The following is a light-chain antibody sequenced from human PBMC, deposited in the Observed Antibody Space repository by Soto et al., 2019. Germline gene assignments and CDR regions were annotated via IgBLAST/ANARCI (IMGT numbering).Light chain of an antibody. CDR3: QQYYYWWT. V-gene: IGKV3-15*01. Sequence: EIVMTQSPATLSVSPGERATLSCRASESISSHLAWYQQKPGQPPRLLIYEASTRATGISARFSGSGSRTEFTLTISSLQSEDFAVYYCQQYYYWWTFGQGTRVEIK. CDR1: ESISSH. CDR2: EAS. J-gene: IGKJ1*01.